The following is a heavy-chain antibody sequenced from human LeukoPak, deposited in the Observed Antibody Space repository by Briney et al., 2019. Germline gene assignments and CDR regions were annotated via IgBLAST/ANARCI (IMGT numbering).Heavy chain of an antibody. V-gene: IGHV1-69*13. J-gene: IGHJ4*02. CDR3: ARGGLGDILTGYFPIDY. CDR2: IIPIFGTA. D-gene: IGHD3-9*01. Sequence: GASVKVSCTASGGTFSSYAISWVRQAPGQGLEWMGGIIPIFGTANYAQKFQGRVTITADESTSTAYMELSSLRSEDTAVYYCARGGLGDILTGYFPIDYWGQGTLVTVSS. CDR1: GGTFSSYA.